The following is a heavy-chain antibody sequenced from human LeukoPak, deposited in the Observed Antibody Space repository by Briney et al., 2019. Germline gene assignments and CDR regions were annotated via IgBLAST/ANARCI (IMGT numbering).Heavy chain of an antibody. D-gene: IGHD2-21*01. V-gene: IGHV1-18*01. CDR2: ISAYNGNT. CDR3: AGDPFLGGELDY. Sequence: ASVKVSCKASGYTFTSYGISWVRQAPGQGLEWMGWISAYNGNTNYAQKLQGRVTMTTDTSTSTAYMELRSLRSDDTAVYYCAGDPFLGGELDYWGQGTLVTVSS. J-gene: IGHJ4*02. CDR1: GYTFTSYG.